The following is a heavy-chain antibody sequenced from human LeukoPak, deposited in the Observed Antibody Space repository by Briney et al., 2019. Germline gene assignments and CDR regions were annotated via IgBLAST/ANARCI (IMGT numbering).Heavy chain of an antibody. Sequence: PSETLSLTCTVSGGSISSYYWSWIRQRPGKGLEWIGYIYYIGTTTYNPSLKSRVTISVDTSKNQFSLRLTSVTAADTAVYYCARKRRLLESGFDPWGQGALVTVSS. CDR2: IYYIGTT. D-gene: IGHD3-3*01. CDR3: ARKRRLLESGFDP. CDR1: GGSISSYY. J-gene: IGHJ5*02. V-gene: IGHV4-59*12.